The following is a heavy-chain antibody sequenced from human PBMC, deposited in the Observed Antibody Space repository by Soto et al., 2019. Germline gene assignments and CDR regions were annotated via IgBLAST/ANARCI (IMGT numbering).Heavy chain of an antibody. Sequence: QVQLVQSGAEMKRPGASVKVSCKASGYTFSKYDVSWVRQAPGQGLEWLGLISPNSGRASYSEKLQGRVTMSTDTPTTTAYLELRSLRSYDTAVYYFVRRYFDFWTDYTYFDYWGQGTLVTVSS. CDR3: VRRYFDFWTDYTYFDY. D-gene: IGHD3-3*01. V-gene: IGHV1-18*04. J-gene: IGHJ4*02. CDR1: GYTFSKYD. CDR2: ISPNSGRA.